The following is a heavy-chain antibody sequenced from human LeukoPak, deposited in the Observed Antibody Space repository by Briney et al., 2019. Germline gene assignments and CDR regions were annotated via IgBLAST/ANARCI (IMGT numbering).Heavy chain of an antibody. V-gene: IGHV4-34*01. Sequence: TGGSLRLSCAASGFTFSSYALNWIRQPPGKGLEWIGEINHSGSTNYNPSLKSRVTISVDTSKNQFSLKLSSVTAADTAVYYCARGMVNIAAAGIWGIRGKAYFDYWGQGTLVTVSS. J-gene: IGHJ4*02. CDR1: GFTFSSYA. D-gene: IGHD6-13*01. CDR2: INHSGST. CDR3: ARGMVNIAAAGIWGIRGKAYFDY.